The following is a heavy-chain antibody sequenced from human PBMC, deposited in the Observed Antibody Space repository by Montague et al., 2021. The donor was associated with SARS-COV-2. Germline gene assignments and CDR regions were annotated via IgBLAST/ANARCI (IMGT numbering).Heavy chain of an antibody. J-gene: IGHJ6*03. D-gene: IGHD3-10*01. CDR1: GGSFSTYS. V-gene: IGHV4-34*01. Sequence: SETLSLTCAVHGGSFSTYSWNWIRQPLGKGLEWIGEIHHGGSTNXNPSLKSRVTISADTSKSQFSLKLTSVAAADTAVYYCARLGDGVVPSPILGVGPYYSYYYMDVWGKGTTVTVSS. CDR3: ARLGDGVVPSPILGVGPYYSYYYMDV. CDR2: IHHGGST.